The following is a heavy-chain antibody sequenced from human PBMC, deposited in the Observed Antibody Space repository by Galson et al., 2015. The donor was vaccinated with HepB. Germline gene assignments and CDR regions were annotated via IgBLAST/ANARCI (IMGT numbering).Heavy chain of an antibody. CDR2: ISSSSSTI. V-gene: IGHV3-48*02. Sequence: SLRLSCAASGFTFSSYSMNWVRQAPGKGLEWVSYISSSSSTIYYADSVKGRFTISRDNAKNSLYLQMNSLRDEDTAVYYCARQGSSWYPTSPYFDYWGQGTLVTVSS. D-gene: IGHD6-13*01. CDR1: GFTFSSYS. J-gene: IGHJ4*02. CDR3: ARQGSSWYPTSPYFDY.